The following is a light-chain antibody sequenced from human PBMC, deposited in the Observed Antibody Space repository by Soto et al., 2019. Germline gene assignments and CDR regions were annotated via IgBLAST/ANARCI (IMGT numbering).Light chain of an antibody. CDR3: QTWDTGIVV. CDR1: RGHTNYA. CDR2: LNNDGSH. J-gene: IGLJ2*01. Sequence: QLVLTQSPSASASLGASVKLTCTLSRGHTNYAIAWHQQQPEKGPRYLMKLNNDGSHSKGDGIPDRFSGSSSGAERSLTISSLRSEAEADYYCQTWDTGIVVFGGGTNVTVL. V-gene: IGLV4-69*01.